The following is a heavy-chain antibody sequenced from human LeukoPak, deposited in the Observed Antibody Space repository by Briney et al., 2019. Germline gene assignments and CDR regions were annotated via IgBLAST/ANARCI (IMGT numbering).Heavy chain of an antibody. D-gene: IGHD5-12*01. V-gene: IGHV1-69*05. CDR3: ARDSGYDSYYFDY. CDR1: GGTFSSYA. CDR2: IIPIFGTA. J-gene: IGHJ4*02. Sequence: SVKVSCKASGGTFSSYAIRWVRQAPGQGLEWMGRIIPIFGTANYAQKFQGRVTITTDESTSTAYMEPSSLRSEDTAVYYCARDSGYDSYYFDYWGQGTLVTVSS.